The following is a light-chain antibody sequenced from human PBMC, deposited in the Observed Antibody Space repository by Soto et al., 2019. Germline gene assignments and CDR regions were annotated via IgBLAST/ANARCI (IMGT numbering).Light chain of an antibody. V-gene: IGLV2-14*03. Sequence: QSALTQPASVSGSPGQSITISCAGTSSDVGGYNYVSWYQQHPGKVPRLIISDVNKRPSGVSDRFSGSKSSNTASLTISGLQAEDEADYYCASFTRSVTVVFGGGTKLTVL. CDR1: SSDVGGYNY. CDR2: DVN. CDR3: ASFTRSVTVV. J-gene: IGLJ2*01.